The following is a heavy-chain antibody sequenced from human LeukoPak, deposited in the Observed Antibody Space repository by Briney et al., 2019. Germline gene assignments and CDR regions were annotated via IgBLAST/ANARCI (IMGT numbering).Heavy chain of an antibody. J-gene: IGHJ6*02. CDR2: IKQDGSEK. CDR1: GFTFSSYW. D-gene: IGHD1-1*01. V-gene: IGHV3-7*01. CDR3: ASATGTTTYYYGMDV. Sequence: PGGSMRLSCAASGFTFSSYWMSWVRQAPGKGLEWVANIKQDGSEKYYVDSVKGRFTISRDNAKNSLYLQMNSLRAEDTAVYYCASATGTTTYYYGMDVWGQGTTVTVSS.